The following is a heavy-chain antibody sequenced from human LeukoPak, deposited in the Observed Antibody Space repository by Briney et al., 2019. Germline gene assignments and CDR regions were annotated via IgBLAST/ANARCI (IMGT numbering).Heavy chain of an antibody. D-gene: IGHD6-13*01. CDR1: GGSISSYY. CDR2: IYYSGST. J-gene: IGHJ5*02. CDR3: ARGRKNGKAAAGTEWWFDP. Sequence: ASETLSLTCTVSGGSISSYYWSWIRQPPGKGLEWIGYIYYSGSTNYNPSLKSRVTISVDTSKNQFSLKLSSVTAADTAVYYCARGRKNGKAAAGTEWWFDPWGQGTLVTVSS. V-gene: IGHV4-59*01.